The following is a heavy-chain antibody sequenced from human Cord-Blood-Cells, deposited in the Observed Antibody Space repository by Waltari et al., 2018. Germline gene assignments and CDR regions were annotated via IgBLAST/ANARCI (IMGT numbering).Heavy chain of an antibody. Sequence: QVQLVQSGAEVKKPGSSVKVSCKASGGTLSSYTISWLRQASGQGLEWMRRIIPILGIANYAQKCQGRVTITADKSTSTAYMELSSLRSEDTAVYYCARELAGGNSKGAFDIWGQGTMVTVSS. V-gene: IGHV1-69*08. CDR3: ARELAGGNSKGAFDI. CDR2: IIPILGIA. J-gene: IGHJ3*02. D-gene: IGHD2-21*02. CDR1: GGTLSSYT.